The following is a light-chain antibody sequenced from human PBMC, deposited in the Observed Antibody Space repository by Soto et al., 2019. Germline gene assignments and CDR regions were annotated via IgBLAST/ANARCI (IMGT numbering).Light chain of an antibody. V-gene: IGKV1-5*03. Sequence: DIQMTQSPSTLSASVGDRVTITCRASQSINSWLAWHQQKSGKAPKLLIYKASSLESGVPSRFSGSGSGTEFTLTISSLQPDYVATYYCQQYDSYPWTSGQGTKVEIK. CDR1: QSINSW. CDR2: KAS. CDR3: QQYDSYPWT. J-gene: IGKJ1*01.